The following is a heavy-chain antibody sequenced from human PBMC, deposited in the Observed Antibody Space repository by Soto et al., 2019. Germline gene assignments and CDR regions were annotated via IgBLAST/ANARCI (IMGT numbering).Heavy chain of an antibody. CDR3: ARRATLYSSSWYGYYDSSGFFDY. CDR2: INHSGST. CDR1: GGSVSNGMYY. Sequence: SETLSLTCTVSGGSVSNGMYYWSRIRQPPGKGLEWIGEINHSGSTNYNPSLKSRVTISVDTSKNQFSLKLSSVTAADTAVYYCARRATLYSSSWYGYYDSSGFFDYWGQGTLVTVSS. V-gene: IGHV4-34*01. D-gene: IGHD6-13*01. J-gene: IGHJ4*02.